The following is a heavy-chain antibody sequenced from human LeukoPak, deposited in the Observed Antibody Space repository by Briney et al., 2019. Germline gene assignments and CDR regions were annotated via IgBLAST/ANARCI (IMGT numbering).Heavy chain of an antibody. V-gene: IGHV3-48*01. CDR1: GFSFSYYN. J-gene: IGHJ4*02. CDR3: ATYPGYTYEVEAPRPARGY. D-gene: IGHD5-18*01. Sequence: GGSLRLSCSASGFSFSYYNMNWVRQAPGKGLEWVSYISSTSTSIYYADSVMGRFSISRDKNSLYLQMNSLRADHTAVYYCATYPGYTYEVEAPRPARGYWGQGTLVTVSS. CDR2: ISSTSTSI.